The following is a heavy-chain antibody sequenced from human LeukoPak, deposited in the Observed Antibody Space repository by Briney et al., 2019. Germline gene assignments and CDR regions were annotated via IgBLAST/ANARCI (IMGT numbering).Heavy chain of an antibody. CDR3: ARGGSSSWYPDWFDP. D-gene: IGHD6-13*01. CDR1: GFTFSNAW. V-gene: IGHV4-38-2*01. CDR2: IYYSGST. Sequence: PGGSLRLSCAASGFTFSNAWMSWVRQPPGKGLEWIGSIYYSGSTYYNPSLKSRVTISVDTSKNQFSLKLSSVTAADTAVYYCARGGSSSWYPDWFDPWGQGTLVTVSS. J-gene: IGHJ5*02.